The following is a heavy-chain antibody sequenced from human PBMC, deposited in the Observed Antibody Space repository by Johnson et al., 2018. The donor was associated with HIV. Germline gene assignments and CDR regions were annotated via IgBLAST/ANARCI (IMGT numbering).Heavy chain of an antibody. D-gene: IGHD3-16*01. Sequence: QVQLVESGGGLVQPGRSLRLSCAASGFTFDDYAMHWVRQAPGKGLEWVAVISYDGTHKYYADSVKGRFTISRGNSKNKLYLQTKSLRAEDTAVFYCARDRYYGLAWGWAFDIWCQGTMVTVSS. J-gene: IGHJ3*02. CDR2: ISYDGTHK. V-gene: IGHV3-30*04. CDR3: ARDRYYGLAWGWAFDI. CDR1: GFTFDDYA.